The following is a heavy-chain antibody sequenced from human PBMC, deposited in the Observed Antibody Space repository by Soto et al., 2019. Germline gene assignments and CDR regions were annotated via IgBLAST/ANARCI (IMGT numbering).Heavy chain of an antibody. V-gene: IGHV3-30-3*01. CDR1: GFTFSSYA. CDR2: ISYDGSNK. CDR3: ATDRDCSGGSCFHPYYYYGMDV. D-gene: IGHD2-15*01. Sequence: GGSLRLSCAASGFTFSSYAMHWVRQAPGKGLEWVAVISYDGSNKYYADSVKGRCTISRDNSKNTLYLQMNSLRAEDTAVYYSATDRDCSGGSCFHPYYYYGMDVWGQGTTVTVSS. J-gene: IGHJ6*02.